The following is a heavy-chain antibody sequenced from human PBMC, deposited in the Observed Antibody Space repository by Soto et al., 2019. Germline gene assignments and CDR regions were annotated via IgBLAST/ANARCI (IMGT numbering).Heavy chain of an antibody. V-gene: IGHV1-3*01. CDR1: GYTFTSYA. Sequence: QVQHVQSGAEVKRPGASVKVSCKASGYTFTSYAIHWVRQAPGQRPEWMGWINAGNGNTQYSQKFQGRVTITRDTSASIAYLEVSGLRFEDTAVYYCARGSEPAYSSWYVNGDYWGQGTPVTVSS. J-gene: IGHJ4*02. D-gene: IGHD6-13*01. CDR3: ARGSEPAYSSWYVNGDY. CDR2: INAGNGNT.